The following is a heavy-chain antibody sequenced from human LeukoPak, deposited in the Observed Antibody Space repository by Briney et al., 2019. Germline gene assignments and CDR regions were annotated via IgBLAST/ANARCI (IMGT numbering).Heavy chain of an antibody. J-gene: IGHJ4*02. CDR1: GYTFTSCA. D-gene: IGHD3-10*01. V-gene: IGHV7-4-1*02. CDR3: ARDLGYYYGSGSDY. Sequence: GASVKVSCKTSGYTFTSCAMNWVRQAPGQGLEWMGCINTNTGNPTYAQGFTGRFVFSLDTSVSTAYLQISSLKAEDTAVYYCARDLGYYYGSGSDYWGQGTLVTVSS. CDR2: INTNTGNP.